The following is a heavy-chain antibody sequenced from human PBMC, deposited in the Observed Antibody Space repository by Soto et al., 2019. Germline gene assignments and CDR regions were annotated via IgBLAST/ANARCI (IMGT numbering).Heavy chain of an antibody. J-gene: IGHJ4*02. CDR2: IWYDGSNK. CDR1: GFTFSSYA. V-gene: IGHV3-33*01. Sequence: QVQLVESGGGVVQPGRSLRLSCAVSGFTFSSYAMHWVRQAPGKGLEWLAVIWYDGSNKYYADSVKGRFTISRDNSKKPVFLEMNSLGAEGTAVDYCARDFDYWGQGALVTVSS. CDR3: ARDFDY.